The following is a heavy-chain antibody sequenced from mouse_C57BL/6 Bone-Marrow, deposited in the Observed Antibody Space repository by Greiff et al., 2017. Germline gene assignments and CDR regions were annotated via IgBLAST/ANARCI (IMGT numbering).Heavy chain of an antibody. CDR3: TTWDYDGFAY. CDR2: IDPENGDT. CDR1: GFNIKDDY. V-gene: IGHV14-4*01. D-gene: IGHD2-4*01. Sequence: VQLQQSGAELVRPGASVKLSCTASGFNIKDDYMHWVKQRPEQGLEWIGWIDPENGDTEYASKFQGKATITAATSSNTAYLQLSSLTSEDTAVYYCTTWDYDGFAYWGQGTLVTVSA. J-gene: IGHJ3*01.